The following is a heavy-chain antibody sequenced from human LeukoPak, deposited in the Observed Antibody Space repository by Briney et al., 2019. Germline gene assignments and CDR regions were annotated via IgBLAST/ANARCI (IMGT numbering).Heavy chain of an antibody. CDR2: VYYSGST. Sequence: SETLPLTCTVSGGSISNYYWSWIRQPPGKGLEWIGHVYYSGSTNYNPSLKSRVTISVDTSKNQFSLKLSSVTAADTAVYYCARDDSSSWYSYWGQGTLVTVSS. V-gene: IGHV4-59*01. CDR3: ARDDSSSWYSY. J-gene: IGHJ4*02. D-gene: IGHD6-13*01. CDR1: GGSISNYY.